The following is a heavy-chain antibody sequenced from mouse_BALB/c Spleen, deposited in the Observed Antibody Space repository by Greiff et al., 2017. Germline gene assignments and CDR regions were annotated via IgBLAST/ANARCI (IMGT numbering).Heavy chain of an antibody. J-gene: IGHJ4*01. CDR3: ARDPSYYGSSYYAMDY. Sequence: EVMLVESGGGLVQPGGSLRLSCATSGFTFTDYYMSWVRQPPGKALEWLGFIRNKANGYTTEYSASVKGRFTISRDNSQSILYLQMNTLRAEDSATYYCARDPSYYGSSYYAMDYWGQGTSVTVSS. CDR2: IRNKANGYTT. D-gene: IGHD1-1*01. CDR1: GFTFTDYY. V-gene: IGHV7-3*02.